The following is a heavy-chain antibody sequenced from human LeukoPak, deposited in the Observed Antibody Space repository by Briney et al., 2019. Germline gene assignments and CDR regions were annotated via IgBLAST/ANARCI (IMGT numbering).Heavy chain of an antibody. J-gene: IGHJ4*02. V-gene: IGHV1-2*02. D-gene: IGHD3-16*02. CDR3: ARLITFGGVIVEDY. CDR2: INPNSGGT. Sequence: ASVKVSCKASGYTFTGYYKHWVRQAPGQGLEWMGWINPNSGGTNYAQKFQGRVTMTRDTSISTAYMELSRLRSDDTAVYYCARLITFGGVIVEDYWGQGTLVTVSS. CDR1: GYTFTGYY.